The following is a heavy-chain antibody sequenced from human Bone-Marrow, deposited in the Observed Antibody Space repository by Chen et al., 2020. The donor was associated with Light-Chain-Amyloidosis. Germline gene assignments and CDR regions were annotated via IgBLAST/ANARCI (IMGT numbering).Heavy chain of an antibody. CDR2: IYPDDSDA. J-gene: IGHJ4*02. CDR3: ARRLSAYPFDY. CDR1: GYTFPNYW. D-gene: IGHD6-25*01. Sequence: EVQLEQSGPEVKKPGESLKISCKGSGYTFPNYWIGWVRQMPGKGLEWMGVIYPDDSDARYSPSFEGQVTISADKSITTAYLQWRSLKASDPSMYYFARRLSAYPFDYWGQGTLVTVSS. V-gene: IGHV5-51*01.